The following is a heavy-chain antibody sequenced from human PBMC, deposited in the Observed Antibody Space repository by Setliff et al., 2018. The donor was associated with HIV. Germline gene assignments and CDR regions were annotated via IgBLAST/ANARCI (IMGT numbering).Heavy chain of an antibody. CDR1: GFNFKTYG. CDR2: IGSSNHGI. CDR3: VREDWGSFDY. V-gene: IGHV3-48*01. J-gene: IGHJ4*02. Sequence: PGGSLRLSCAASGFNFKTYGMTWVRQAPGKGLDWVAHIGSSNHGIHYTDSVKGRFTISRDNSKNTLFLQMNSLRPEDTAVYYCVREDWGSFDYWGRGTPVTVSS. D-gene: IGHD7-27*01.